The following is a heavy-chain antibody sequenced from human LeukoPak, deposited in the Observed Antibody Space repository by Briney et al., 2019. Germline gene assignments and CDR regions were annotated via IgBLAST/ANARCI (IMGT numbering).Heavy chain of an antibody. J-gene: IGHJ4*02. CDR1: GFTFSSCA. Sequence: GGSLRLSCAASGFTFSSCAMSWVRQAPGKGLEWVSAISGSGGSTYYADSVKGRFTISRDNSKNTLYLQMNSLRAEDTAVYYCAKDRFPSWGDIVVVPAVPPDYWGQGTLVTVSS. CDR2: ISGSGGST. CDR3: AKDRFPSWGDIVVVPAVPPDY. V-gene: IGHV3-23*01. D-gene: IGHD2-2*01.